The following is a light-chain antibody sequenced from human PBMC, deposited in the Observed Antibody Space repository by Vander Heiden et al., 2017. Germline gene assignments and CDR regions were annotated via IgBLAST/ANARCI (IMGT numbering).Light chain of an antibody. Sequence: EIALTQFPGSLSLSLGDRAALSCRASQSVHNNLAWFQQRPGQAPRLLIYGASSRATDVPDHFSASGSGTDFTLTINSLQSEDVASYYCQQYSSWPFNFGQGTKVEI. J-gene: IGKJ2*01. CDR3: QQYSSWPFN. CDR2: GAS. CDR1: QSVHNN. V-gene: IGKV3D-15*01.